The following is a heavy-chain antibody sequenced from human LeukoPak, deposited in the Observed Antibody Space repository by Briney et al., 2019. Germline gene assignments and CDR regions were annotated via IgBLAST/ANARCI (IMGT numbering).Heavy chain of an antibody. J-gene: IGHJ3*02. CDR3: ARQKCTSTSCLTKNAFDI. V-gene: IGHV4-4*09. D-gene: IGHD2-2*01. CDR1: GSISGYY. Sequence: EASETLSLTCTVFGSISGYYWSWIRQPPEKGLEWIGYIYTSGSTNYNPSLESRVTISVDTSKNQFSLDLSSVTAADTAVYYCARQKCTSTSCLTKNAFDIWGQGTMVTVSS. CDR2: IYTSGST.